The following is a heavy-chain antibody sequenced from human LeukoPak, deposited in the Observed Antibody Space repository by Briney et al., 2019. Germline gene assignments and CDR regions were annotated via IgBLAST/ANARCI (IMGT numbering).Heavy chain of an antibody. CDR3: AREDWYDSSGYNPFDY. V-gene: IGHV3-48*02. CDR1: GFTFSTYT. CDR2: ISTSSTI. Sequence: GGSLRLSCAASGFTFSTYTMNWVRPAPGKGLEWVSSISTSSTIYYADSVKGRFTISRDNAKNSLYLQMNSLRDEDTAVYFCAREDWYDSSGYNPFDYWGQGTLVTVSS. D-gene: IGHD3-22*01. J-gene: IGHJ4*02.